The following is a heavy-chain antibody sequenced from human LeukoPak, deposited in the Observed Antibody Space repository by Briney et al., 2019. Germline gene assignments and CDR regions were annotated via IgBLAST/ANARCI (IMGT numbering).Heavy chain of an antibody. Sequence: KSGGSLRLSCAASGFTFSNAWMSWVRQAPGKGLEWVGRIKSKTDGGTTDYAAPVKGRFTISRDDSKNTLYLRMNSLKTEDTAVYYCTTDRGYSGYDRFDYWGQGTLVTVSS. V-gene: IGHV3-15*01. CDR2: IKSKTDGGTT. CDR1: GFTFSNAW. J-gene: IGHJ4*02. D-gene: IGHD5-12*01. CDR3: TTDRGYSGYDRFDY.